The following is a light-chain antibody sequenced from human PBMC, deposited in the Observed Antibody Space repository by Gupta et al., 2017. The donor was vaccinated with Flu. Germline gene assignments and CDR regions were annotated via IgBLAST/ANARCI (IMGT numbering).Light chain of an antibody. CDR3: AAWDDSLNGRV. V-gene: IGLV1-44*01. CDR1: SSNIGSNT. CDR2: SNN. Sequence: QSVLTQPPSSSGTPGQSVTISCSGSSSNIGSNTVNWYQQPPGTAPKLLIYSNNQRPSGVPDRFSGSKSGTSASLAISGLQSEDEADYYCAAWDDSLNGRVFGGGTKLTVL. J-gene: IGLJ3*02.